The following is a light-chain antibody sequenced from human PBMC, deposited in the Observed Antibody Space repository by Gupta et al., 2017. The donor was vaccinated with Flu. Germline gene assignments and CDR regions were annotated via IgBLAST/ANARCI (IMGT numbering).Light chain of an antibody. CDR3: QQYYTAPPHT. CDR1: QSILYSSSNKSY. V-gene: IGKV4-1*01. J-gene: IGKJ2*01. Sequence: DIVMTQSPDSLAVSLGERATINCKSSQSILYSSSNKSYLAWYQQKPRQPPKLLIYWASTREFGVPDRFSGSGSGTHFTLTISSLQAEDVAVYFCQQYYTAPPHTFGQGTKLEIK. CDR2: WAS.